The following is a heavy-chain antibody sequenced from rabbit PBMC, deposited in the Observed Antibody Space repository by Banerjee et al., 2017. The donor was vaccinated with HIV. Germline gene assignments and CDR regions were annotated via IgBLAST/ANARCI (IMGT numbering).Heavy chain of an antibody. V-gene: IGHV1S47*01. CDR1: GSDISSNA. J-gene: IGHJ4*01. Sequence: QEQLVESGGGLVQPEGSLTLTCKASGSDISSNAMCWVRQAPGKGLELIACIYSSNGDKWYANWVNGRFTISKTSSTTVTLQMTSLTAADTATYFCARGVDYADDGITWYFNLWGPGTLVTVS. CDR2: IYSSNGDK. D-gene: IGHD6-1*01. CDR3: ARGVDYADDGITWYFNL.